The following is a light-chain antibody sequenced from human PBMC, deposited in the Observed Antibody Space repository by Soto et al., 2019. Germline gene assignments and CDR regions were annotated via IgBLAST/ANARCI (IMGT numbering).Light chain of an antibody. CDR1: QNVYNN. Sequence: EIVMTQSPATLSVSPGEGETLSCKASQNVYNNLAWYQQRPGQPPRLLIYDASTRATGISARFSGSVYGTEFTLTICSLLSEDFAVYFCQQCRNWPLTFGGGTRWIS. V-gene: IGKV3-15*01. CDR2: DAS. CDR3: QQCRNWPLT. J-gene: IGKJ4*01.